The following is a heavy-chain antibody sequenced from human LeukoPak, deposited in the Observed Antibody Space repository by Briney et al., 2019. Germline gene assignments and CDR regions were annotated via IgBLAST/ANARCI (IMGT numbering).Heavy chain of an antibody. CDR2: INPNSGGT. V-gene: IGHV1/OR15-1*01. CDR3: ARASDYYDSSGYYYYFDY. CDR1: GYIFTDYY. D-gene: IGHD3-22*01. Sequence: ASVKVSCKASGYIFTDYYMHWVRQAPGQELGWMGRINPNSGGTNYAQKFQGRVTMTRDTSISTAYTELSSLRSDDTAVYYCARASDYYDSSGYYYYFDYWGQGTLVTVSS. J-gene: IGHJ4*02.